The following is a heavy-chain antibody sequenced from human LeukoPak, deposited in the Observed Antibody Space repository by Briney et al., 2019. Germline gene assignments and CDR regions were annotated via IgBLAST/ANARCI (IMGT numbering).Heavy chain of an antibody. CDR3: ARNFYFDSSGYYHY. J-gene: IGHJ4*02. D-gene: IGHD3-22*01. CDR1: GYTFTGYY. V-gene: IGHV1-2*02. CDR2: INPNSGGT. Sequence: ASVKVSCKASGYTFTGYYMHWVRQAPGQGLEWMGWINPNSGGTNYAQKFQGRVTMTRDTSISTAYMELSRLRSDETDVYYCARNFYFDSSGYYHYWGQGTLVTVSS.